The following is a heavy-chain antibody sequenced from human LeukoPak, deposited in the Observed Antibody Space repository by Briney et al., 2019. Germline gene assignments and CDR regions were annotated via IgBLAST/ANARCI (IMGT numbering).Heavy chain of an antibody. Sequence: PSETLSLTCAVSGYFISSGYYWGWIRQPPGKGLEWIGSIYHSGSTYYNPSLKSRVTISVDTSKNQFSLKLSSVTAADTAVYFCARLAIVVVPAATDNWFDPWGQGTLVTVSS. CDR3: ARLAIVVVPAATDNWFDP. D-gene: IGHD2-2*01. J-gene: IGHJ5*02. CDR1: GYFISSGYY. CDR2: IYHSGST. V-gene: IGHV4-38-2*01.